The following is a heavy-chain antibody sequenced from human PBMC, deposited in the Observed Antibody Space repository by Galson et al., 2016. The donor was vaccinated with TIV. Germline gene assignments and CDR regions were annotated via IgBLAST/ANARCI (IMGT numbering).Heavy chain of an antibody. CDR3: ARASHIGVAIDSRGAFDI. Sequence: SVKVSCKASGGTSRSYAISWVRQAPGQGLEWMGGIIPIFNTAKYAQKFRGRVTVTTDESTSTAYMELSSLRVEDTAVYYCARASHIGVAIDSRGAFDIWGQGTVVTVSS. CDR1: GGTSRSYA. D-gene: IGHD2-21*01. V-gene: IGHV1-69*05. CDR2: IIPIFNTA. J-gene: IGHJ3*02.